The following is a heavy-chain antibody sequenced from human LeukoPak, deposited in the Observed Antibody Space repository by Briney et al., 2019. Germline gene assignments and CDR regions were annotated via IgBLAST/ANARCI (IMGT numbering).Heavy chain of an antibody. CDR2: IGGDADGT. Sequence: GGSLRLSCAASGFTVTNFAIAWVRQAPGKGLEWVAAIGGDADGTTYPDRVRGRFFLSRDSSKNTLYLQMNVLTVEDTAVYHCVHPTGEGWFYFPYWGQGTPVTVSS. V-gene: IGHV3-23*01. CDR3: VHPTGEGWFYFPY. D-gene: IGHD7-27*01. CDR1: GFTVTNFA. J-gene: IGHJ4*02.